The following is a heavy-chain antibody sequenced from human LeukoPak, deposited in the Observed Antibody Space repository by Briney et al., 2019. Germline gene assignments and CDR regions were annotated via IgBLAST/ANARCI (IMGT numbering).Heavy chain of an antibody. CDR1: GGSISSYY. Sequence: SETLSLTCTVSGGSISSYYWSWIRQPAGKGLEWIGRIYTSGSTNYNPSLKSRVTMSVDTSKNQFSLKLSSVTAADTAVYYCARDLIHCSGGSCYSNWFDPWGQGPLVTVSS. V-gene: IGHV4-4*07. J-gene: IGHJ5*02. CDR3: ARDLIHCSGGSCYSNWFDP. CDR2: IYTSGST. D-gene: IGHD2-15*01.